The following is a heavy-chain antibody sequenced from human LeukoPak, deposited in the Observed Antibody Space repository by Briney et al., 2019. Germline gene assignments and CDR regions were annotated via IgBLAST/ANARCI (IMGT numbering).Heavy chain of an antibody. D-gene: IGHD3-10*02. J-gene: IGHJ3*02. CDR2: IYHSGST. CDR3: ASVRGSSPDAFDI. Sequence: SETLSLTCTVSGGSISSYFWSWIRQPPGKGLEWIGYIYHSGSTYYNPSLKSRVTTSVDRSKNQSSLKLSSVTAADTAVYYCASVRGSSPDAFDIWGQGTMVTVSS. V-gene: IGHV4-30-2*01. CDR1: GGSISSYF.